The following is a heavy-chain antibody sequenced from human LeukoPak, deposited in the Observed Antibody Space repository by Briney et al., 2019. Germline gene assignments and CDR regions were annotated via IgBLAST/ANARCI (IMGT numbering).Heavy chain of an antibody. CDR2: IYHSGST. J-gene: IGHJ4*02. CDR3: ASLILIAAGSDF. V-gene: IGHV4-30-2*01. CDR1: GGSISSGGYY. D-gene: IGHD6-13*01. Sequence: PSETLSLTCTLSGGSISSGGYYWSWIRQPPGKGLEWIWYIYHSGSTYYNPSLKSRVTISVDRSKNQFSLKLSSVTAADTAVYYCASLILIAAGSDFWGQGNLVTVSS.